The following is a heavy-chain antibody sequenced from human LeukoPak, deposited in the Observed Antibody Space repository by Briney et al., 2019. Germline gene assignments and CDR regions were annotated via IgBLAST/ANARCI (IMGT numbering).Heavy chain of an antibody. V-gene: IGHV1-18*01. D-gene: IGHD5-12*01. CDR1: GYTFTSYG. CDR3: ARGGGYDYTGLYYFDY. J-gene: IGHJ4*02. Sequence: ASVKVSCKASGYTFTSYGISWVRQAPGQGPEWMGWISAYNGNTNFAQKFQGRVTMTTDTSTRTAYMELRSLRSDDTAVYYCARGGGYDYTGLYYFDYWGQGTLVTVSS. CDR2: ISAYNGNT.